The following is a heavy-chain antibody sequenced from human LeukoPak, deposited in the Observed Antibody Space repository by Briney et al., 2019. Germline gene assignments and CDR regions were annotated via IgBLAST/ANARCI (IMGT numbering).Heavy chain of an antibody. J-gene: IGHJ3*02. CDR1: KFTFRKYA. D-gene: IGHD3-16*01. V-gene: IGHV3-23*01. Sequence: GGSLRLSCAASKFTFRKYAMSWVRQAPGKGLEWVSAVSGADGTTDYADSVRGRFTISRDNSKNTLYLQMNSLRADDTAVYYCAKLGLGDEAFDIWGQWTMVTVSS. CDR2: VSGADGTT. CDR3: AKLGLGDEAFDI.